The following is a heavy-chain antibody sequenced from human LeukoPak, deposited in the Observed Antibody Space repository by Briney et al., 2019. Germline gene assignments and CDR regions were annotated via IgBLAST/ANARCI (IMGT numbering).Heavy chain of an antibody. CDR1: GGTFSSYA. CDR2: IIPIFGTA. Sequence: SVKVSCKASGGTFSSYAISWVRQAPGQGLEWMGGIIPIFGTANYAQKFQGRVTITADKSTITAYMELSSLRSDGTAVYYCAMVRGEDAFEIWGQGTMVTVSS. V-gene: IGHV1-69*06. CDR3: AMVRGEDAFEI. D-gene: IGHD3-10*01. J-gene: IGHJ3*02.